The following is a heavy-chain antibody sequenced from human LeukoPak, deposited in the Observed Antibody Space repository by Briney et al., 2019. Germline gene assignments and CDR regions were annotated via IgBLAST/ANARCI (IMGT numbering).Heavy chain of an antibody. CDR2: IGGGGTTT. D-gene: IGHD1-26*01. CDR1: GFTFSSYG. CDR3: AQLFNSATSN. J-gene: IGHJ4*02. V-gene: IGHV3-23*01. Sequence: PGGSLRLACAASGFTFSSYGLIWVRQAPGKGLEWVSAIGGGGTTTYYADSVKGRFTISRDNSQNTLYLQMNSLRVEDAALYYCAQLFNSATSNWGQGTLVTVSS.